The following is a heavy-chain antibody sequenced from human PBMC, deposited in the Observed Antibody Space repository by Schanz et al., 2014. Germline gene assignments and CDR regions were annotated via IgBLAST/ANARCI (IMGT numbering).Heavy chain of an antibody. Sequence: EGQLAESGGGLVQPGGSLRLSCAGSGFTVSSNHMSWVRQAPGKGLRWVSTNSASGGSTYYAGSVKGRFTISRVNTKIILYLHMNSLRADGTTVYYCARDSWPNYDFLTAYYSIDFWGQGTLVTVSS. CDR1: GFTVSSNH. CDR2: NSASGGST. D-gene: IGHD3-9*01. V-gene: IGHV3-23*04. J-gene: IGHJ4*02. CDR3: ARDSWPNYDFLTAYYSIDF.